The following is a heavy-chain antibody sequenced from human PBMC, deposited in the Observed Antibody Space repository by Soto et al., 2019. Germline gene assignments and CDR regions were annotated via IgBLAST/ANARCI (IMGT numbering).Heavy chain of an antibody. V-gene: IGHV1-18*01. CDR3: ARDRGYDYGDDGTTSEFDY. J-gene: IGHJ4*02. D-gene: IGHD4-17*01. CDR2: ISAYNGNT. CDR1: GYTFTSYG. Sequence: QVPLVQSGAEVKKPGASVKVSCKASGYTFTSYGISWVRQAPGQGLEWMGWISAYNGNTNYAQKLQGRVTMTTDTSTSTAYMELRSLRSDDTAVYYCARDRGYDYGDDGTTSEFDYWGQGTLVTVSS.